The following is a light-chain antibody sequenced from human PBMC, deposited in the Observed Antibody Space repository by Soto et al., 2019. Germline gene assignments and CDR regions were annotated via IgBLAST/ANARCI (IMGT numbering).Light chain of an antibody. V-gene: IGKV1-39*01. J-gene: IGKJ1*01. Sequence: DIQMTQSPSSLSASVGDRVTITCRASQSIATYLHWYQKKPGKAPKLLIYATSSLQSGVPSRFSGSGSGTDFTLTISSLQPEDFATYYCQQSFTTPKFGQGTKVEIK. CDR2: ATS. CDR1: QSIATY. CDR3: QQSFTTPK.